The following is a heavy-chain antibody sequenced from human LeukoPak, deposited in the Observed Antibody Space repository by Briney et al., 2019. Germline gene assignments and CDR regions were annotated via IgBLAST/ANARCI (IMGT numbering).Heavy chain of an antibody. V-gene: IGHV3-23*01. J-gene: IGHJ4*02. CDR1: GFTFSSYA. CDR3: AKDVKTYYYDSSGYSPFDY. CDR2: ISGSGGST. D-gene: IGHD3-22*01. Sequence: PGGSLRLSCAASGFTFSSYAISWVRQAPGKGLEWVSAISGSGGSTYYADSVKGRFTISRDNSKNTLYLQMNSLRAEDTAVYYCAKDVKTYYYDSSGYSPFDYWGQGTLVTVSS.